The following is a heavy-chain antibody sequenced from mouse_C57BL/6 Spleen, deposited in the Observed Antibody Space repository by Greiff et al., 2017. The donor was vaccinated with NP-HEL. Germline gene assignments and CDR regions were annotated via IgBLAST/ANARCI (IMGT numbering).Heavy chain of an antibody. J-gene: IGHJ3*01. D-gene: IGHD1-1*01. CDR2: ISGGGGNT. CDR3: ARYYGSSSWFAY. V-gene: IGHV5-9*01. CDR1: GFTFSSYT. Sequence: EVQGVESGGGLVKPGGSLKLSCAASGFTFSSYTMSWVRQTPEKRLEWVATISGGGGNTYYPDSVKGRFTISRDNAKNTLYLQMSSLRSEDTALYYCARYYGSSSWFAYWGQGTLVTVSA.